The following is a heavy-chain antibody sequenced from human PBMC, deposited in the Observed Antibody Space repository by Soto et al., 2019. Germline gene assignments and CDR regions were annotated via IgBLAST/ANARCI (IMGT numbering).Heavy chain of an antibody. CDR1: GYTFYSHS. Sequence: QAQLVQSGAEVKKPGASVKVSCKASGYTFYSHSISWVRQAPGQGLEWMGRINADYGNTQYAQKFRGRVTMTTDTSTTTVYMELTNLTSDDTAVYYCARCIQGDYYYGMDVWGQRTTITVSS. CDR3: ARCIQGDYYYGMDV. J-gene: IGHJ6*02. V-gene: IGHV1-18*01. CDR2: INADYGNT. D-gene: IGHD5-18*01.